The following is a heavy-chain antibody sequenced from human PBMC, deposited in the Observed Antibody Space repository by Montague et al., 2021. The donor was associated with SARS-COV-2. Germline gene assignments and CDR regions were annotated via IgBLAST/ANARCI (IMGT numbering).Heavy chain of an antibody. CDR2: VSNTGST. J-gene: IGHJ3*01. Sequence: SETLSLTCSVSGVSITNYYWSWIRQFPGKELEWIGTVSNTGSTNKNPSLMSRVTISRDTSSGQVSMRLRSVTAADTAFYFCAGIERGFWRDLVVFDVWGPGTLVTVSS. V-gene: IGHV4-59*03. CDR1: GVSITNYY. CDR3: AGIERGFWRDLVVFDV. D-gene: IGHD3-3*01.